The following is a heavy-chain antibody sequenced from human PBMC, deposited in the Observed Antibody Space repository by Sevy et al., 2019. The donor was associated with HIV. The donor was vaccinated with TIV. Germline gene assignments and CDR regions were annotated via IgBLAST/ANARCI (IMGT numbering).Heavy chain of an antibody. J-gene: IGHJ5*02. V-gene: IGHV3-30*18. CDR1: GFTFSSYA. CDR3: AKDLVATETTGWFDP. Sequence: GGSLRLSCAASGFTFSSYAMHWVRQAPGKGLEWVAVISYDGSNKYHADSVKGRFTISRDSSKNTLYLQMNSLRTEDTAVYYCAKDLVATETTGWFDPWGQGTLVTVSS. D-gene: IGHD4-17*01. CDR2: ISYDGSNK.